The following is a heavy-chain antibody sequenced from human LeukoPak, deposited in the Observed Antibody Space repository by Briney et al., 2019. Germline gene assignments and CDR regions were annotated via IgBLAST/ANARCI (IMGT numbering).Heavy chain of an antibody. D-gene: IGHD3-3*01. V-gene: IGHV5-51*01. Sequence: GESLKISCKGSGYSFTSYWIGWVRQMPGKGLEWMGIIYPGDSDTRYSPSFQGQVTISADKSISTAYLQWSSLKASDTAMYYCARHRTYYDSWSAYFGDLDYWGQGTLVTVSS. CDR3: ARHRTYYDSWSAYFGDLDY. CDR1: GYSFTSYW. J-gene: IGHJ4*02. CDR2: IYPGDSDT.